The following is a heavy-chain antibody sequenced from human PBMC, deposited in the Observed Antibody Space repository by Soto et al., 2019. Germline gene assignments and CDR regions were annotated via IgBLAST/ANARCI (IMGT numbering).Heavy chain of an antibody. V-gene: IGHV4-31*03. Sequence: QVQLQESGPGLVKPSQTLSLTCTVSGGSISTGGYYWTWIRQHPGKGLEWIGYIYYSGSTYYNPSLKSRVTISVDTPKNQFSLKLSSVTAADTAVYYCARGLSVTLFDNWCQGTLVTVSS. D-gene: IGHD4-17*01. J-gene: IGHJ4*02. CDR3: ARGLSVTLFDN. CDR2: IYYSGST. CDR1: GGSISTGGYY.